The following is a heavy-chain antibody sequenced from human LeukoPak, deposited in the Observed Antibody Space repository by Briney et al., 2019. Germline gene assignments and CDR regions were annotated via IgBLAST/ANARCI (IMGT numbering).Heavy chain of an antibody. Sequence: GGSLRLSCAASGFTFSTYSMKWVRQAPGKGLEWVSYISSSSSAIYYADSVKGRFTISRDNAKNSLYLQMNSLRDEDTAVYYCARPDYESSAYYGRYFLHWGQGTLVTVSS. CDR3: ARPDYESSAYYGRYFLH. J-gene: IGHJ1*01. V-gene: IGHV3-48*02. CDR1: GFTFSTYS. CDR2: ISSSSSAI. D-gene: IGHD3-22*01.